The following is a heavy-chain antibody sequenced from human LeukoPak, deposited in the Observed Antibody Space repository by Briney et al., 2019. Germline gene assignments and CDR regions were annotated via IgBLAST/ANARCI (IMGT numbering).Heavy chain of an antibody. V-gene: IGHV4-34*01. J-gene: IGHJ5*02. D-gene: IGHD6-13*01. Sequence: SETLSLTCTVSGGSISSYYWSWIRQPPGKGLEWIGEINHSGSTNYNPSLKSRVTISVDTSKNQFSLKLSSVSAADTAVYYCARVVAAAGNNWFDPWGQGTLVTVSS. CDR1: GGSISSYY. CDR3: ARVVAAAGNNWFDP. CDR2: INHSGST.